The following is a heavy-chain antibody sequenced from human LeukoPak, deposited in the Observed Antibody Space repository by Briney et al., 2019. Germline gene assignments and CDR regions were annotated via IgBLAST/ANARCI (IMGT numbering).Heavy chain of an antibody. J-gene: IGHJ3*02. D-gene: IGHD6-19*01. CDR3: ARDLYSSGWTDAFDI. V-gene: IGHV1-2*02. CDR1: GYTFTGYY. Sequence: ASVKVSCKASGYTFTGYYMHWVRQAPGQGLEWMGWINPNSGDTNYSQKFQGRVSMTRDTSINTAYMELSRLTSDDTGVYYCARDLYSSGWTDAFDIWGQGTMVTVSS. CDR2: INPNSGDT.